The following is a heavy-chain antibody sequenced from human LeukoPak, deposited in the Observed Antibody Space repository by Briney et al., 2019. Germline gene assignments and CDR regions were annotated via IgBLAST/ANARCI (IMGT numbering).Heavy chain of an antibody. D-gene: IGHD3-22*01. Sequence: GGSLRLPCAASGFTFSSYAMSWVRQAPGKGLEWVSAISGSGGSTYYADSVKGRFTISRDNSKNTLYLQMNSLRAEDTAVYYCAKGDYYDSSGYPDYWGQGTLVTVSS. CDR1: GFTFSSYA. V-gene: IGHV3-23*01. J-gene: IGHJ4*02. CDR2: ISGSGGST. CDR3: AKGDYYDSSGYPDY.